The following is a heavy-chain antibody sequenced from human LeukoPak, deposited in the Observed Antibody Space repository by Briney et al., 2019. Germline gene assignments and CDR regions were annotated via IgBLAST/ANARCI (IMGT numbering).Heavy chain of an antibody. D-gene: IGHD2-15*01. Sequence: GGSLTLSCALSRFTFSSYGMHWVRHAPGKGLGWEAAIWTDGSNKYYADSVKGRFTISRDNSKNTLYLQMNSLRAEETAVYYCASDRVVAGIAYGMDVWGQGTTVTVSS. J-gene: IGHJ6*02. CDR3: ASDRVVAGIAYGMDV. V-gene: IGHV3-33*01. CDR1: RFTFSSYG. CDR2: IWTDGSNK.